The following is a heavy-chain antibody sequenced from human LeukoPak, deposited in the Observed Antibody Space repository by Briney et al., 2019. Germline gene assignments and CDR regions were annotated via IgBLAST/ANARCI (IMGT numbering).Heavy chain of an antibody. CDR3: ASAGYYYDSSGFYSAFRY. J-gene: IGHJ4*02. CDR1: IASISSYY. D-gene: IGHD3-22*01. CDR2: IYYTGST. V-gene: IGHV4-59*01. Sequence: SETLSLTCTVSIASISSYYWSWIRQPPGKGLEWIGYIYYTGSTSYNPSLKSRVTISVDTSKNQFSLTLSSVTAADTAVYYRASAGYYYDSSGFYSAFRYWGQGTLVTVSS.